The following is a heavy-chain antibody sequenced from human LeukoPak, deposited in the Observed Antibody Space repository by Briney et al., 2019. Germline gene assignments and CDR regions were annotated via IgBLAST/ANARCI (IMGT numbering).Heavy chain of an antibody. CDR1: GGSISSSNW. V-gene: IGHV4-4*02. CDR2: IYHSGST. Sequence: SGTLSLTCAVSGGSISSSNWWSWVRQPPGKGLEWIGEIYHSGSTNYNPSLKSRVTISVDKSKNQFSLKLSSVTAADTAVYYCARVPYYYHSSGYPGGHDAFDIWGQGTMVTVSS. CDR3: ARVPYYYHSSGYPGGHDAFDI. D-gene: IGHD3-22*01. J-gene: IGHJ3*02.